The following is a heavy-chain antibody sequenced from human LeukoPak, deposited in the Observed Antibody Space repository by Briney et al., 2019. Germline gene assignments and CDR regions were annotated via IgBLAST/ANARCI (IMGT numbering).Heavy chain of an antibody. CDR2: IYYSGST. V-gene: IGHV4-59*01. Sequence: SETLSLTCTVSGVSISSYYWSWIRQPPGKGLEWIGYIYYSGSTNYNPSLKSRVTISVDTSKNQFSLKLSSVTAADTAVYYCARARYYDSSGYPFDYWGQGTLVTVSS. CDR1: GVSISSYY. D-gene: IGHD3-22*01. CDR3: ARARYYDSSGYPFDY. J-gene: IGHJ4*02.